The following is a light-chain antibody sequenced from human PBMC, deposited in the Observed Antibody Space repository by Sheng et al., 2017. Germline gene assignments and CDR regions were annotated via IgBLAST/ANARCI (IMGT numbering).Light chain of an antibody. CDR2: DAS. V-gene: IGKV3-15*01. Sequence: EIVMTQSPATLSVSPGEGATLSCRASQSLGDNLAWYQQKPGQAPKLLIFDASTRAAGVPVRFTGSGSGTEFTLTISNLQSEDFAVYFCQQYKDWPPRSFGQGTKLEIK. CDR3: QQYKDWPPRS. CDR1: QSLGDN. J-gene: IGKJ2*03.